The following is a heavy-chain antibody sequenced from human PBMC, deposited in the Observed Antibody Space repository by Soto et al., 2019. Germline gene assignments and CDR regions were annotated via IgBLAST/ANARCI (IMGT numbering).Heavy chain of an antibody. J-gene: IGHJ5*02. V-gene: IGHV1-69*08. CDR2: IIPLLDVT. CDR1: GGTFSTYT. CDR3: ERDWGTCWYDGS. Sequence: QVQLVQSGAEVKKPGSSVKVSCKASGGTFSTYTINWVRQAPGQGLEWMGRIIPLLDVTNNAQRFQGSVTITADKSTSTVYTELTSVTSQETTVYYCERDWGTCWYDGSWCQGTLFTVSS. D-gene: IGHD3-16*01.